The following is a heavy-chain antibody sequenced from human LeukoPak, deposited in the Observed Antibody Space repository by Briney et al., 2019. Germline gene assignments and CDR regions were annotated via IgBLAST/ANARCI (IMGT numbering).Heavy chain of an antibody. Sequence: PSETLSLTCAVYGGSFSGYYWSWIRQPPGKGLEWIGEINHSGSTNYNPSLKSRVTISVDTSKNQFSLKLSSATAADTAVYYCARAYGSGSYYSHYYYYYMDVWGKGTTVTVSS. CDR1: GGSFSGYY. V-gene: IGHV4-34*01. CDR2: INHSGST. J-gene: IGHJ6*03. D-gene: IGHD3-10*01. CDR3: ARAYGSGSYYSHYYYYYMDV.